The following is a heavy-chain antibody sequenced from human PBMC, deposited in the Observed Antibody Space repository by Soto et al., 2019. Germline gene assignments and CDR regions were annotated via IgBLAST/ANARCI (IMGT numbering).Heavy chain of an antibody. CDR3: VKNSGWFNT. CDR2: IDGSGGIT. J-gene: IGHJ5*02. D-gene: IGHD3-10*01. Sequence: QLLQSGGAWLKPGGPRTLSFAPSGFTFVTTAMGWVRQAPGEGLEWVSTIDGSGGITYYADSVKGRFTISRDNSRNTVYLQMNSLRGDDTALYYCVKNSGWFNTWGQGALVTVSS. V-gene: IGHV3-23*01. CDR1: GFTFVTTA.